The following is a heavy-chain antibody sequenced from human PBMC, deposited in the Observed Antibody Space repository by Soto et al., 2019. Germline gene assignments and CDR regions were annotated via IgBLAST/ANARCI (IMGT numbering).Heavy chain of an antibody. J-gene: IGHJ4*02. V-gene: IGHV4-31*03. D-gene: IGHD5-12*01. CDR2: IYYSGST. Sequence: SETLSLTCTVSGGSISSGGYYWSWIRQHPGKGLEWIGYIYYSGSTYYNPSLKSRVTISVDTSKNQFSLKLSSVTAADTAVYYCARDEYSGYDLCYWGQGTLVTVSS. CDR1: GGSISSGGYY. CDR3: ARDEYSGYDLCY.